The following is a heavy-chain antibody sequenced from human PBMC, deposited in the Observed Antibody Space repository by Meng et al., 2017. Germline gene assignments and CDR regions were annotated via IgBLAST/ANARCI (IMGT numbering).Heavy chain of an antibody. CDR3: AHRRGDSREGWFDP. Sequence: STLKESGPTLVKPTQTLTLTCTFSGSSPSTSGVGVGWIRQPPGKALEWLALIYWDDDKRYSPSLKSRLTITKDTSKNQVVLTMTNMDPVDTATYYCAHRRGDSREGWFDPWGQGTLVTVSS. D-gene: IGHD2-21*02. J-gene: IGHJ5*02. CDR1: GSSPSTSGVG. CDR2: IYWDDDK. V-gene: IGHV2-5*02.